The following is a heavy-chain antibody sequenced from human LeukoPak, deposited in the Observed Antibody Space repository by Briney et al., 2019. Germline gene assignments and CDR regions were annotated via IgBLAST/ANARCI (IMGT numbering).Heavy chain of an antibody. CDR3: ATSFGPVIAAAGTGAD. J-gene: IGHJ4*02. D-gene: IGHD6-13*01. V-gene: IGHV3-23*01. CDR2: ISGSGSST. CDR1: GFTFRSYA. Sequence: GGSLRLTCAASGFTFRSYAMNWVRQAPGKGLEWVSVISGSGSSTYYADSVKGRFTISRDNSKNTLYLQMNSLRAEDTAVYYCATSFGPVIAAAGTGADWGQGTLVTVSS.